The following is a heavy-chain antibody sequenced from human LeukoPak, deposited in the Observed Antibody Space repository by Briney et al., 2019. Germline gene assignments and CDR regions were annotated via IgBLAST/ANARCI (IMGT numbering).Heavy chain of an antibody. V-gene: IGHV4-59*01. J-gene: IGHJ1*01. CDR3: ARESEYSSSSAEYFQH. CDR2: IYYSGST. Sequence: KPSETLSLTCTVSGGSISSYYWSWIRQPPGKGLEWIGYIYYSGSTNYNPSLKSRVTISVDTSKNQFSLKLSSVTAADTAVYYCARESEYSSSSAEYFQHWGQGTLVTASS. CDR1: GGSISSYY. D-gene: IGHD6-6*01.